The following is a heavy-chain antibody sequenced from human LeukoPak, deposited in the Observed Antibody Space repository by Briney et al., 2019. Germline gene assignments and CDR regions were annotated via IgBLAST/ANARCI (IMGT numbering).Heavy chain of an antibody. CDR2: IGNTET. D-gene: IGHD5-18*01. CDR3: AKDWIQFNRVFDCFDS. J-gene: IGHJ4*02. Sequence: GGSLRLSCATSGFPFETNAMSWVRQAPGKGLEWVATIGNTETFYADSVTGRFTISRDNSKNTVNLQMNRLRVEDTAIYYCAKDWIQFNRVFDCFDSWGQGTLVTVS. V-gene: IGHV3-23*01. CDR1: GFPFETNA.